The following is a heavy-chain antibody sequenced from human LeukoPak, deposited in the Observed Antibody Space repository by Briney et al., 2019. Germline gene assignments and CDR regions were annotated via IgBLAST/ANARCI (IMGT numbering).Heavy chain of an antibody. CDR2: ISPYNGNT. J-gene: IGHJ6*02. V-gene: IGHV1-18*01. CDR1: GYTFTSYG. D-gene: IGHD6-19*01. Sequence: ASVKVSCKASGYTFTSYGISWVRQAPGQGLEWVGWISPYNGNTNYAQKVQGRVTMTTDTFTSTAYMEVRRLRYDDTAVYYCARPRQQWLAPNYYGMDVWGQGTTVTVSS. CDR3: ARPRQQWLAPNYYGMDV.